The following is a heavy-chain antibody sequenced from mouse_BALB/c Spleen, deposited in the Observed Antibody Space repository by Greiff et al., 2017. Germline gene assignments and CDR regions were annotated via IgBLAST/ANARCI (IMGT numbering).Heavy chain of an antibody. V-gene: IGHV14-3*02. J-gene: IGHJ3*01. CDR2: IDPANGNT. Sequence: VQLKESGAELVKPGASVKLSCTASGFNIKDTYMHWVKQRPEQGLEWIGRIDPANGNTKYDPKFQGKATITADTSSNTAYLQLSSLTSEDTAVYYCAREGPYGYDEGAWFAYWGQGTLVTVSA. CDR1: GFNIKDTY. CDR3: AREGPYGYDEGAWFAY. D-gene: IGHD2-2*01.